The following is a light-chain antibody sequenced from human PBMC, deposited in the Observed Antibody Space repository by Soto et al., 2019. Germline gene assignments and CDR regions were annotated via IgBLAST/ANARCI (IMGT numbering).Light chain of an antibody. CDR3: SADTARSTLV. Sequence: QPVLTQPASVSGSAGQSITISCSGTMRDVGAYNLVSWYQQHPGTAPKLIIYEVRNRPSGISSRFSGSRSGNTASLTISGLQSEDEGDYYCSADTARSTLVFGGGTKVTVL. J-gene: IGLJ3*02. CDR1: MRDVGAYNL. V-gene: IGLV2-14*01. CDR2: EVR.